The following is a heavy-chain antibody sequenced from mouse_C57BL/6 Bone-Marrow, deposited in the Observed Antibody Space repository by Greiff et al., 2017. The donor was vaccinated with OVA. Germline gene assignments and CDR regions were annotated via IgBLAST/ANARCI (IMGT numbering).Heavy chain of an antibody. D-gene: IGHD1-1*01. Sequence: QVQLQQSGAELAKPGASVKLSCKASGYTFTSYWMHWVKQRPGQGLEWIGYINPSSGYTKYNQKFKDKATLTADKSSSTAYMQLSSLTYEDSAVYYCARSGITTVVGGDYAMDYWGQGTSVTVSS. CDR1: GYTFTSYW. J-gene: IGHJ4*01. V-gene: IGHV1-7*01. CDR2: INPSSGYT. CDR3: ARSGITTVVGGDYAMDY.